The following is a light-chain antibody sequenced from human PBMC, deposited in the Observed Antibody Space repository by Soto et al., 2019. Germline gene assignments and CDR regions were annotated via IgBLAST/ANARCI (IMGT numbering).Light chain of an antibody. Sequence: DIQLTQSPSFVSASVGDIVTISCRASQTVASYLVWYQQKPGKAPKVLITDASKLHSGVPSRFSGSGFGTDFTLTIRGLQPEDIATYYCQQGGKRPPRTFGQGTKVEIK. CDR1: QTVASY. CDR3: QQGGKRPPRT. V-gene: IGKV1-9*01. CDR2: DAS. J-gene: IGKJ1*01.